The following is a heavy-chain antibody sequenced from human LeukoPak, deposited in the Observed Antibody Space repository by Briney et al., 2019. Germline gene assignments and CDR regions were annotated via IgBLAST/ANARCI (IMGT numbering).Heavy chain of an antibody. D-gene: IGHD6-13*01. CDR1: GYTFTSYY. Sequence: ASVKVSCKSSGYTFTSYYMHWVRQAPGQGLEWMGIINPRGGSTSYAQKFQGRVTMTRDPSTSTVYLELSSLRSEDTAVYYCARGVAETPYSSSLTFDYWGQGTLVTVSS. CDR2: INPRGGST. V-gene: IGHV1-46*01. CDR3: ARGVAETPYSSSLTFDY. J-gene: IGHJ4*02.